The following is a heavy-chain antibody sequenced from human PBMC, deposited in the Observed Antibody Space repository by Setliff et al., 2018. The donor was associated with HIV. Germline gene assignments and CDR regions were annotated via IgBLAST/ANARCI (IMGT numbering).Heavy chain of an antibody. V-gene: IGHV3-66*02. CDR3: ARDRWRGGHNWGFDY. CDR2: IYSGGRT. CDR1: GFSVSLSY. J-gene: IGHJ4*02. D-gene: IGHD3-16*01. Sequence: GGSLRLSCAASGFSVSLSYMNWVRQAPGKGLEWVSVIYSGGRTYAADSVKGRFTISRDNSKNTLYPQMSSLRLEDTAMYYCARDRWRGGHNWGFDYWGQGTLVTVSS.